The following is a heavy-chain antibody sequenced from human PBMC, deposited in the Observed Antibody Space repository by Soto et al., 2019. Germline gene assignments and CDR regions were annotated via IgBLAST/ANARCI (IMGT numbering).Heavy chain of an antibody. CDR3: AGRTSDDYGILYAIDV. D-gene: IGHD4-17*01. J-gene: IGHJ3*01. CDR1: GGSISSHY. V-gene: IGHV4-59*11. CDR2: ISNSGST. Sequence: SETLALTCTVSGGSISSHYWNWIRQPPGKGLEWIGYISNSGSTRYNTLLKSRVTISVETSKNQLSLKLSSVTAADTAVYYCAGRTSDDYGILYAIDVWGQGTMATVSS.